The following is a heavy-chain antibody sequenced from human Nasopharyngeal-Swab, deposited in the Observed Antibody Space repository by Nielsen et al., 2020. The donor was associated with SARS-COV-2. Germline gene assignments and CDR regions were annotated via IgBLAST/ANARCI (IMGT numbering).Heavy chain of an antibody. D-gene: IGHD6-13*01. J-gene: IGHJ6*03. CDR2: LSGTGEST. V-gene: IGHV3-23*01. Sequence: VGQAAGKGLEWVSTLSGTGESTYYADSVTGRFAISRDNSNNTLYLQMHGLSAEDTAIYFCAKAWAAAGLSFYYYMDVWGKGTTVTVSS. CDR3: AKAWAAAGLSFYYYMDV.